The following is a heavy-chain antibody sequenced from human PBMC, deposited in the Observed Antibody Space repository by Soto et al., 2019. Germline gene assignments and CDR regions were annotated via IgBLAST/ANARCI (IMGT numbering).Heavy chain of an antibody. D-gene: IGHD4-4*01. V-gene: IGHV3-30*09. CDR1: GFTFSRHA. CDR3: ARHLASTVTTSDWFDP. CDR2: ISYDGSTT. J-gene: IGHJ5*02. Sequence: PGGSLRLSCAASGFTFSRHAMHWVRQAPGKRLEWVAIISYDGSTTYHADSVKGRFAISRDNSKNTLYLQMNSLRTDDTAVYFCARHLASTVTTSDWFDPWGQGTLVTVSS.